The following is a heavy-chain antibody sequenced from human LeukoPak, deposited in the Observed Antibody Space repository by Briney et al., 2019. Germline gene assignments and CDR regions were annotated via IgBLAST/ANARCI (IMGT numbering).Heavy chain of an antibody. V-gene: IGHV1-69*13. D-gene: IGHD6-6*01. CDR1: GGTFISYA. CDR2: IIPIFGTA. J-gene: IGHJ4*02. CDR3: ARVSGRIAARSFDY. Sequence: SVKVSCKASGGTFISYAISWVRQAPGQGLEWMGGIIPIFGTANYAQKFQGRVTITADESTSTAYMELSSLRSEDTAVYYCARVSGRIAARSFDYWGQGTLVTVSS.